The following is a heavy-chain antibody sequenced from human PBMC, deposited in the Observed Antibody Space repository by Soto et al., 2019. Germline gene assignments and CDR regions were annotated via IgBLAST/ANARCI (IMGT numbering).Heavy chain of an antibody. Sequence: QVQLVESGGGVVQPGRSLRLSCAASGFTFSSYDMHWVRQAPGKGLEGVAVIWYDGSNKYYADSVKGGFTISRDNSKNTVYLQMNSLRAEDTAVYYCARERHIEQLADNAFDIWGQGTLVTVSS. CDR2: IWYDGSNK. V-gene: IGHV3-33*01. D-gene: IGHD6-13*01. J-gene: IGHJ3*02. CDR1: GFTFSSYD. CDR3: ARERHIEQLADNAFDI.